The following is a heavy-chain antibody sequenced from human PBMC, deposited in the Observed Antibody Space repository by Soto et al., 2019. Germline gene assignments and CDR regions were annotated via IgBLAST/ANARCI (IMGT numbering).Heavy chain of an antibody. CDR1: GFTFSSYA. V-gene: IGHV3-23*01. CDR3: AKADFWSGSNWFDP. Sequence: GGSLRLSCAASGFTFSSYAMSWVRQAPGKGLEWVSAISGSGGSTYYADSVKGRLTISRDNSKNTLYLQMNSLRAEDTAVYYCAKADFWSGSNWFDPWGQGTLVTVSS. J-gene: IGHJ5*02. D-gene: IGHD3-3*01. CDR2: ISGSGGST.